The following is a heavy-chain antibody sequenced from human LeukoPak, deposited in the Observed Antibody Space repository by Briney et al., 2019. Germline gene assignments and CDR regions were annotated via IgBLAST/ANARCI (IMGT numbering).Heavy chain of an antibody. CDR3: ARDRVYDSSGSPRPFDY. Sequence: ASVKVSCKASGYTFTSYGISWVRQDPGPGLEWMGWISAYNGNTNYAQKLQGRVTMTTDTSTSTAYMELRSLRSDDTAVYYCARDRVYDSSGSPRPFDYWGQGTLVTVSS. J-gene: IGHJ4*02. CDR1: GYTFTSYG. V-gene: IGHV1-18*01. D-gene: IGHD3-22*01. CDR2: ISAYNGNT.